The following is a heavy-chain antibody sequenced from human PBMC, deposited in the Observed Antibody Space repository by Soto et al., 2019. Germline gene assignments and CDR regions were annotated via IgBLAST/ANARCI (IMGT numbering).Heavy chain of an antibody. Sequence: PSETLSLTCLVSGFPISSPYSWGWIRQPPGKGLEWIGSISHTGTTSYSPSLTGRVSISVDTSKNQVSLKLTSVTAADTAVYFCARVTMVIRDSDHFGVDVWGHGTTVTSP. CDR3: ARVTMVIRDSDHFGVDV. CDR1: GFPISSPYS. CDR2: ISHTGTT. V-gene: IGHV4-38-2*02. D-gene: IGHD4-17*01. J-gene: IGHJ6*02.